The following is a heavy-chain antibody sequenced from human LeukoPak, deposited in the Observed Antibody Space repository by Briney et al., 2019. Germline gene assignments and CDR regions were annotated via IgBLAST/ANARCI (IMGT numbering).Heavy chain of an antibody. D-gene: IGHD1-1*01. V-gene: IGHV3-49*04. CDR3: TRDDLRERIWGYFDY. Sequence: GGSLRLSCTASGFTFGDYAMSWVRQAPGKGLEWVGFIRSKAYGGTTEYAASVKGRFTISRDDSKSIAYLQMNSLKTEDTAVYYCTRDDLRERIWGYFDYWGQGTLVTVSS. CDR2: IRSKAYGGTT. J-gene: IGHJ4*02. CDR1: GFTFGDYA.